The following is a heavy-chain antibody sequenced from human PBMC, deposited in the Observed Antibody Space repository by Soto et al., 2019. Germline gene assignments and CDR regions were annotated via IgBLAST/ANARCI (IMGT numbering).Heavy chain of an antibody. CDR2: IFYNGKA. D-gene: IGHD2-21*01. CDR3: ARDQIALNSFDV. Sequence: TLSLACTVSGGSISRGGFYWSWIRHHPGKGLEWIGNIFYNGKAYNNPSLLSRLSISVDTYKNQFSLNMSSVTAADTAVYYCARDQIALNSFDVWGQGIKGTVS. J-gene: IGHJ3*01. CDR1: GGSISRGGFY. V-gene: IGHV4-31*03.